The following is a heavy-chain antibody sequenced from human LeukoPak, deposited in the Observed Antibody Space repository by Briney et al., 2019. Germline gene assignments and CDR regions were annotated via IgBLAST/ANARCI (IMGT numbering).Heavy chain of an antibody. J-gene: IGHJ4*02. CDR3: ASENIVGMSGALFDY. D-gene: IGHD1-26*01. CDR1: GFTFSRHA. CDR2: ITSSGSYR. Sequence: PGGSLRLSCAASGFTFSRHAMNWVRQAPGKGLEWVSSITSSGSYRYHSDSVKGRFTISRDNAKNSLYLQMNSLRVEDTAVYYCASENIVGMSGALFDYWGQGTLVTVSS. V-gene: IGHV3-21*01.